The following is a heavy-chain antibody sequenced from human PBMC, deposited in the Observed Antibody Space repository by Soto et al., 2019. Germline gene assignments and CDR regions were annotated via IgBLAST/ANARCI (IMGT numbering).Heavy chain of an antibody. CDR1: GGSFGGYY. CDR2: INHSGST. Sequence: SETLSLTCAVYGGSFGGYYWSWIRQPPGKGLEWIGEINHSGSTNYNPSLKSRVTISVDTSKNQFSLKLSSVTAADTAVYYCARGVTYCGGDCYLPFDYWGQGTLVTVSS. J-gene: IGHJ4*02. D-gene: IGHD2-21*01. CDR3: ARGVTYCGGDCYLPFDY. V-gene: IGHV4-34*01.